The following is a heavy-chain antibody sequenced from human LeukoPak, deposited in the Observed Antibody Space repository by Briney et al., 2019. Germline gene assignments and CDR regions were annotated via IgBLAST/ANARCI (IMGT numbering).Heavy chain of an antibody. Sequence: SETLSLTCTVSGGSISSGGYYWSWIRQHPGKGLEWIGYIYYSGSTYYNPSLKSRVTISVDTSKNQFSLKLSSVTAADTAVYYCASAQGTQWGLLPAHFDYWGQGTLVTLSS. CDR3: ASAQGTQWGLLPAHFDY. CDR1: GGSISSGGYY. J-gene: IGHJ4*02. D-gene: IGHD1-26*01. CDR2: IYYSGST. V-gene: IGHV4-31*03.